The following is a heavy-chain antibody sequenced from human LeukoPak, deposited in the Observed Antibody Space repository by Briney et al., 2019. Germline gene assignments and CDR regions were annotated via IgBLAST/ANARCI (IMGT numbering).Heavy chain of an antibody. J-gene: IGHJ4*02. D-gene: IGHD3-22*01. Sequence: PGGSLRLSCAASGFTFSSYAMSWVRQAPGKGLEWVSAISGSGGSTYYADSVKGRFTISRDNSKNTLYLQMNSLRAEDTAVYYCAKAYNYDSSGYLFDYWGQGTLVTVSS. V-gene: IGHV3-23*01. CDR3: AKAYNYDSSGYLFDY. CDR1: GFTFSSYA. CDR2: ISGSGGST.